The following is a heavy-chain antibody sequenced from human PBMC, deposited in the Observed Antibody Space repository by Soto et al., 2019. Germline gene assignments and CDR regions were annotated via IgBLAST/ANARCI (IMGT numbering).Heavy chain of an antibody. CDR2: ISSSSSTI. J-gene: IGHJ3*02. V-gene: IGHV3-48*01. D-gene: IGHD6-13*01. Sequence: PGGSLRLSCAASGFTFSSYSMNWVRQAPGKGLEWVSYISSSSSTIYYADSVKGRFTTSRDNAKNSLYLQMNSLRAEDTAVYYCARDGGDSSSWYFAFDIWGQGTMVTVSS. CDR3: ARDGGDSSSWYFAFDI. CDR1: GFTFSSYS.